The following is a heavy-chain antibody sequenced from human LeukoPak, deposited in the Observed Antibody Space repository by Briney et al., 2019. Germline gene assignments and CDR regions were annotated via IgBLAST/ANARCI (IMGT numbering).Heavy chain of an antibody. V-gene: IGHV1-24*01. CDR1: GYTFTSYG. CDR3: ARVPQWLVRYPLLDYMDV. Sequence: GASVKVSCKASGYTFTSYGISWVRQAPGKGLEWMGGFDPEDGETIYAQKFQGRVTMTEDTSTDTAYMELSSLRSEDTAVYYCARVPQWLVRYPLLDYMDVWGKGTTVTVSS. J-gene: IGHJ6*03. CDR2: FDPEDGET. D-gene: IGHD6-19*01.